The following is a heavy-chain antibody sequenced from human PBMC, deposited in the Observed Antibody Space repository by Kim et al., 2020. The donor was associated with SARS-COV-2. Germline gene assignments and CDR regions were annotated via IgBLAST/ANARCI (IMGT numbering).Heavy chain of an antibody. J-gene: IGHJ4*02. Sequence: KYYADSVKGRFTISRDNSKNTLDLQMNSLRAEDTAVYHCARDLMMATLDYWGQGTLVTVSS. CDR2: K. CDR3: ARDLMMATLDY. D-gene: IGHD5-12*01. V-gene: IGHV3-30*01.